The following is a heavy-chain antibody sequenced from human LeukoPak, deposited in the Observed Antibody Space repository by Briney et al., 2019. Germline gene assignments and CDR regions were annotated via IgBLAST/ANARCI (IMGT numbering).Heavy chain of an antibody. CDR1: GFSLSTSGVG. Sequence: SGPTLVKPTQTLTLTCTFSGFSLSTSGVGVGWIRQPPGKALEWLALIYWDDDKRYSPSLKSRLTITKDTSKNQVVLTMTNVDPVDTATYYCAHSLGSIAARYFDYWGQGTLVTVSS. CDR3: AHSLGSIAARYFDY. CDR2: IYWDDDK. D-gene: IGHD6-6*01. J-gene: IGHJ4*02. V-gene: IGHV2-5*02.